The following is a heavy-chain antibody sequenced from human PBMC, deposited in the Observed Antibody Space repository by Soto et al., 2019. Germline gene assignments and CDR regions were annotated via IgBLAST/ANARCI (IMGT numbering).Heavy chain of an antibody. V-gene: IGHV3-73*01. J-gene: IGHJ6*02. CDR2: IRSKANSYAT. CDR3: TRKTGIIGVDV. CDR1: GFTFSGSA. Sequence: GGSLRLSCAASGFTFSGSAMQWVRQASGKGLEWVGRIRSKANSYATAYAASVKGRFTIPRDDSKNTAYLQMNSLKTEDTAVYYCTRKTGIIGVDVWGQGTTVTVSS. D-gene: IGHD3-16*01.